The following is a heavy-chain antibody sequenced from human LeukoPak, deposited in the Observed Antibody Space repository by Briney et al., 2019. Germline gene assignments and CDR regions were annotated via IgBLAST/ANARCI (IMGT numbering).Heavy chain of an antibody. Sequence: ASVKVSCKASGYTFTGYYMHWVRQAPGQGLEWMGWINPNSGGTNYAQKFQGRVTMTRDTSISTAYMELSRLRSDDTAVYYCARAGYSSSWYHGDYYYYMDVWGKGTTVTVSS. CDR3: ARAGYSSSWYHGDYYYYMDV. D-gene: IGHD6-13*01. J-gene: IGHJ6*03. CDR2: INPNSGGT. CDR1: GYTFTGYY. V-gene: IGHV1-2*02.